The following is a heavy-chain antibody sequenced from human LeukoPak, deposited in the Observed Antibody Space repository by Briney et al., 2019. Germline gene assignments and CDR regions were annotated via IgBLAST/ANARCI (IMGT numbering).Heavy chain of an antibody. V-gene: IGHV3-23*01. D-gene: IGHD2-15*01. CDR1: GFTFSSYG. J-gene: IGHJ4*02. Sequence: GGTLRLSCAASGFTFSSYGMSWVRQAPGKGLEWVSAISGSGGSTYYADSVKGRFTISRDNSENTLYLQMNSLRAEDTAVYYCARGSRPVVAANSFDYWGQGTLVTVS. CDR3: ARGSRPVVAANSFDY. CDR2: ISGSGGST.